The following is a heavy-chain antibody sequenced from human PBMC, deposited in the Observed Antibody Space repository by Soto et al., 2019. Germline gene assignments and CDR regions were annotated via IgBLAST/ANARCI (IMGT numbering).Heavy chain of an antibody. CDR1: GFTFSTST. V-gene: IGHV3-23*01. J-gene: IGHJ4*02. CDR2: IWPSGGTT. Sequence: GSLRLSCAASGFTFSTSTMSWVRQAPGNGLEWVSDIWPSGGTTYYADSVKGRFTISRDNSKNTLYLQMNSLRAEDTALYYCAKALYTSAYDYWGQGTLVTVSS. CDR3: AKALYTSAYDY. D-gene: IGHD6-25*01.